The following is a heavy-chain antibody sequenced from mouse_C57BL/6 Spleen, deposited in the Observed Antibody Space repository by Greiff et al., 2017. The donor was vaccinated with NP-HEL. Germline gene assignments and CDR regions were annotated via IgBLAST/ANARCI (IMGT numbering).Heavy chain of an antibody. D-gene: IGHD1-1*01. Sequence: VQLQQSGAELVRPGASVKLSCTASGFNIKDDYMHWVKQRPEQGLEWIGWIDPENGDTEYASKFQGKATITADTSSNTAYLQLSSLTSEDTAVYYCTTSGTVVAIDYWGQGTTLTVSS. V-gene: IGHV14-4*01. CDR2: IDPENGDT. CDR1: GFNIKDDY. CDR3: TTSGTVVAIDY. J-gene: IGHJ2*01.